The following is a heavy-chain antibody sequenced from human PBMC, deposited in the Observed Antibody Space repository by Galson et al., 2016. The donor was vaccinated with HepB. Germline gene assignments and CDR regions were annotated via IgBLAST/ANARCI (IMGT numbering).Heavy chain of an antibody. Sequence: SLRLSCAASGFPFSKYWMHWVRQAPGKGLVWVSRINTAGSSTTYADSVKGRFTISRDNAKNTLYLQMNSLRAEDTALYYCTRVHREGIAAAGLQIWGQGTLVTVSS. V-gene: IGHV3-74*01. J-gene: IGHJ4*02. D-gene: IGHD6-13*01. CDR2: INTAGSST. CDR3: TRVHREGIAAAGLQI. CDR1: GFPFSKYW.